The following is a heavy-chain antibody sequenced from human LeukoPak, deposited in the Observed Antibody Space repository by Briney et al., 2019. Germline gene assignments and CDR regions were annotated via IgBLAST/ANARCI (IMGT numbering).Heavy chain of an antibody. J-gene: IGHJ2*01. D-gene: IGHD6-19*01. CDR3: ARDPSSYSSGWYRWYFDL. CDR2: IYYSGST. Sequence: SETLSLTCTVSGGSISSHYWSWIRQPPGKGLEWIGYIYYSGSTNYNPSLKSRVTISVDTSKNQFSLKLSSVTAADTAVYYCARDPSSYSSGWYRWYFDLWGRGTLVTVSS. V-gene: IGHV4-59*11. CDR1: GGSISSHY.